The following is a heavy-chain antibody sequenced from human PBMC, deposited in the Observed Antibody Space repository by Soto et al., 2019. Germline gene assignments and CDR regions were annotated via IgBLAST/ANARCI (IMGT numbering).Heavy chain of an antibody. CDR2: IKSKTSGGTT. Sequence: VQLVQSGAEVKKPGGSLRLSCAASGFTFSKAWMSWVRQAPGKGLDWVGRIKSKTSGGTTDYAAPVKGRFAISRDDSKNTLYLQMNSLKTEDTAVYYCTTDPGGGVSARDVPDYWGQGTLVTVSS. CDR1: GFTFSKAW. CDR3: TTDPGGGVSARDVPDY. D-gene: IGHD6-6*01. J-gene: IGHJ4*02. V-gene: IGHV3-15*01.